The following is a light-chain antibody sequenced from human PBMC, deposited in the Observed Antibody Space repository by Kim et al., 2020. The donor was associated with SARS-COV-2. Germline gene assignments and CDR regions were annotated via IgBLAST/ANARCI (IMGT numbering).Light chain of an antibody. V-gene: IGLV1-44*01. CDR3: ATWDDSLNGWV. CDR2: TDN. Sequence: QRVTISCSGGTSNIGSNSVHWYQQVPGTAPKLLIFTDNKRPSGVPDRFSGAKSGASASLAISGLQSEDEADYYCATWDDSLNGWVFGGGTQLTVL. J-gene: IGLJ3*02. CDR1: TSNIGSNS.